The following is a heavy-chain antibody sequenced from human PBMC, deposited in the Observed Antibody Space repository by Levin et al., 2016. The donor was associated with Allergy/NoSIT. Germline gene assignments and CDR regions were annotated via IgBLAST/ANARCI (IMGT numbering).Heavy chain of an antibody. D-gene: IGHD3-9*01. Sequence: WVRQAPGQGLEWMGGIIPIFGTANYAQKFQGRVTITADESTSTAYMELSSLRSEDTAVYYCARAGILTGYYYYFDYWGQGTLVTVS. CDR3: ARAGILTGYYYYFDY. CDR2: IIPIFGTA. V-gene: IGHV1-69*01. J-gene: IGHJ4*02.